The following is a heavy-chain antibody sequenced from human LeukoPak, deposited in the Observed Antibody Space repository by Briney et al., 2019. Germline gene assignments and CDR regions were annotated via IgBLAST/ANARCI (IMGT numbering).Heavy chain of an antibody. J-gene: IGHJ3*02. CDR1: GYTFTSYD. Sequence: ASLKLSSKASGYTFTSYDTRWVRDTPEQRVERMGWMNINSGNTSYSQKFQGRVTMTRNTSISTAYMELSSLRSEDTAVYYCARWTVWIQLWLRRGSGAFDIWGQGTMVTVSS. CDR3: ARWTVWIQLWLRRGSGAFDI. V-gene: IGHV1-8*01. CDR2: MNINSGNT. D-gene: IGHD5-18*01.